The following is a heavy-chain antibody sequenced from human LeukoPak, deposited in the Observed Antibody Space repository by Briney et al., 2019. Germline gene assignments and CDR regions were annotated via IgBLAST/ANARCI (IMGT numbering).Heavy chain of an antibody. CDR1: GGTFSSYA. CDR2: IIPIFGTA. D-gene: IGHD6-13*01. V-gene: IGHV1-69*05. CDR3: ASQAAAGTTGGDY. J-gene: IGHJ4*02. Sequence: ASVKVSCXASGGTFSSYAISWVRQALGQGLEWMEGIIPIFGTANYAQKFQGRVTITTDESTSTAYMELSSLRSEDTAVYYCASQAAAGTTGGDYWGQGTLVTVSS.